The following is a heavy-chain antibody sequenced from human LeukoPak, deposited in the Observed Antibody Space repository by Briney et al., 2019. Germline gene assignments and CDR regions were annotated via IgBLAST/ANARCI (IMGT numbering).Heavy chain of an antibody. D-gene: IGHD3-10*01. V-gene: IGHV1-8*02. CDR1: GYTFTGYY. Sequence: ASVKVSCKASGYTFTGYYMHWVRQAPGQGLEWMGWINPNSGNTGYAQKSQGRVTMTRNTSISTAYMELSSLRSEDTAVYYCARGLRFPGVYYYTDVWGKGTTVTVSS. CDR3: ARGLRFPGVYYYTDV. CDR2: INPNSGNT. J-gene: IGHJ6*03.